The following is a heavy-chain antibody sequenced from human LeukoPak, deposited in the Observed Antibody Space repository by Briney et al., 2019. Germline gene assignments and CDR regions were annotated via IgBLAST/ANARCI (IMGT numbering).Heavy chain of an antibody. D-gene: IGHD3-22*01. J-gene: IGHJ4*02. Sequence: TTGGSLRLSCAASGFTFSNAWMSWVRQARGKGLEWVGRIKSKTDGGTTGYAAPVKGRFTISRDDSKNTLYLQMNSLKTEDTAVYYCTTARRYYDSSGYYYFDYWGQGTLVTVSS. CDR2: IKSKTDGGTT. CDR3: TTARRYYDSSGYYYFDY. V-gene: IGHV3-15*01. CDR1: GFTFSNAW.